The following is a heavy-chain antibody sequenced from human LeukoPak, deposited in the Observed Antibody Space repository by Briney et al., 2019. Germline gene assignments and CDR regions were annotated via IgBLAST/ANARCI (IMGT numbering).Heavy chain of an antibody. Sequence: ASVKVSCKASGGTFSSYAISWVRQAPGQGLEWMGRIIPILGIANYAQKFQGRVTITADQSTSTAYMELSSLRSEDTAVYYCARDLRYSYGSHGYYYGMDVWGQGTTVTVSS. D-gene: IGHD5-18*01. CDR1: GGTFSSYA. CDR3: ARDLRYSYGSHGYYYGMDV. V-gene: IGHV1-69*04. CDR2: IIPILGIA. J-gene: IGHJ6*02.